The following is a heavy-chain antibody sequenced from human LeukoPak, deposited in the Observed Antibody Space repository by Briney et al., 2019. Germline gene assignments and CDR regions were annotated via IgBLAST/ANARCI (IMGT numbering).Heavy chain of an antibody. Sequence: SETLSLTWTVSGGSISSSSYYWGWIRQPPGKGLEWIGSIYYRGSTYYNPSLKSRVTISVDTSKNQFSVKLSSVTAADTAVYYCARDTRKIGYCSSTSCYPYNWFDPWGQGTLVTVSS. D-gene: IGHD2-2*01. CDR3: ARDTRKIGYCSSTSCYPYNWFDP. J-gene: IGHJ5*02. CDR2: IYYRGST. CDR1: GGSISSSSYY. V-gene: IGHV4-39*07.